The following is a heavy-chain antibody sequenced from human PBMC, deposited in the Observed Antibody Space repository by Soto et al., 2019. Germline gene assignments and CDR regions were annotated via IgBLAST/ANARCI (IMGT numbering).Heavy chain of an antibody. J-gene: IGHJ4*02. CDR3: ATGGYCSDTTCYNFFDY. CDR2: IYPGDSDT. Sequence: ESLKISCQGSGYSFTTYWIGWVRQMPGKGLEWMGIIYPGDSDTRYSPSFQGQVTTSADKSISTAYLQWSSLKASDTAIYYCATGGYCSDTTCYNFFDYWGQGTLVTVSS. V-gene: IGHV5-51*01. CDR1: GYSFTTYW. D-gene: IGHD2-2*02.